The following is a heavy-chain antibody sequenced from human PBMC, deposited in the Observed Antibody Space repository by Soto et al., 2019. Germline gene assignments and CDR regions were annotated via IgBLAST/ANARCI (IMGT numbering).Heavy chain of an antibody. V-gene: IGHV4-30-4*01. J-gene: IGHJ4*02. CDR2: MHKSGSA. D-gene: IGHD3-3*01. CDR3: ARTRYYDFWRIDY. CDR1: DGSISSGDYY. Sequence: QVQLQESGPGMVKPSETLSLTCTVSDGSISSGDYYWSWIRQTPGKGLEWIGYMHKSGSAYYNPSLKGRPTISIDTSLNQFSLKVNSMTAADTAVYYCARTRYYDFWRIDYWGQGTLVTVSS.